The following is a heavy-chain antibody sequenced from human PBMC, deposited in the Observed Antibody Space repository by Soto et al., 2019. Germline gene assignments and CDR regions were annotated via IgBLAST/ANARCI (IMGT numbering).Heavy chain of an antibody. V-gene: IGHV3-74*01. D-gene: IGHD3-10*01. Sequence: PGGSLRLSCEASGFTFSSYWMHWVRQAPGKGLVWISRIKGGASSVNYAASVKGRFTISRDDAKNTLYLQMNSLSAEDTALYYCASGASGRFYFDYWGQGTLVTVSS. CDR1: GFTFSSYW. CDR2: IKGGASSV. J-gene: IGHJ4*02. CDR3: ASGASGRFYFDY.